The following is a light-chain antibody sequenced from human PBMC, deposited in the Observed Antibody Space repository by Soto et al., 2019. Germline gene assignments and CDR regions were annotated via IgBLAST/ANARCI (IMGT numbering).Light chain of an antibody. CDR1: SSDLGGFNY. V-gene: IGLV2-14*03. CDR3: TSFTTSRTLV. CDR2: DVY. Sequence: QSALTQPASVSGSPGQSITISCTGTSSDLGGFNYVSWYQQHPARAPKLMIFDVYNRPSGVSNRFSGSKSGNTASLTISGLRPEDEADYYCTSFTTSRTLVFGGGTKVTVL. J-gene: IGLJ2*01.